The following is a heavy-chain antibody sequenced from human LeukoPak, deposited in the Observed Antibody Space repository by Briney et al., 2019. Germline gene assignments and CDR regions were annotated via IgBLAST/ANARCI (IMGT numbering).Heavy chain of an antibody. CDR2: ISWNSGSI. J-gene: IGHJ6*02. CDR1: GFTFDDYA. Sequence: GGSLRLSCAASGFTFDDYAMHWVRQAPGKGLEWVSGISWNSGSIGYADSVKGRFTISRDNAKNSLYLQMNSLRAEDTALYYCAKGMGYGMDVWGQGTTVTVSS. CDR3: AKGMGYGMDV. V-gene: IGHV3-9*01.